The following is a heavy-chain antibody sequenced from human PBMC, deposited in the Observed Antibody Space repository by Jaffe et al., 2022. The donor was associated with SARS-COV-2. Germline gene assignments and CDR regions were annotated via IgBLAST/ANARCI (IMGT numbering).Heavy chain of an antibody. V-gene: IGHV3-23*04. CDR3: AKISYYYDSSGYYLDAFDI. CDR2: ISGSGGST. CDR1: GFTFSSYA. D-gene: IGHD3-22*01. J-gene: IGHJ3*02. Sequence: EVQLVESGGGLVQPGGSLRLSCAASGFTFSSYAMSWVRQAPGKGLEWVSAISGSGGSTYYADSVKGRFTISRDNSKNTLYLQMNSLRAEDTAVYYCAKISYYYDSSGYYLDAFDIWGQGTMVTVSS.